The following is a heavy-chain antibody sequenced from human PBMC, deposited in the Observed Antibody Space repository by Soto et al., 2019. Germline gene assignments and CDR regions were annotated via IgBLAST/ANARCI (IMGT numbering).Heavy chain of an antibody. CDR2: IIPMFGTT. Sequence: QVQLVQSGAEVKKPGSSVKVSCKTSGGTFSSHALTWLRQAPGQGLEWMGGIIPMFGTTYTSQKFQGRVAISADETTSTLELSSLRSEDTAVYFCARCDVRYPGGDDAFDLWGQGTTVIVSS. CDR1: GGTFSSHA. V-gene: IGHV1-69*01. D-gene: IGHD3-16*01. J-gene: IGHJ3*01. CDR3: ARCDVRYPGGDDAFDL.